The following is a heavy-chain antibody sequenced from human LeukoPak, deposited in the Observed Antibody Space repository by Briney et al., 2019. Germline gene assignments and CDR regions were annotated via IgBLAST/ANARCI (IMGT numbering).Heavy chain of an antibody. CDR1: GGTFSSYA. J-gene: IGHJ6*03. Sequence: SVKVSCKASGGTFSSYAISWVRQAPGQGLEWMGGIIPIFGTANCAQKFQGRVTITTDESTSTAYMELSSLRSEDTAVYYCARDRRKYQLLAGLGWGSYYMDVWGKGTTVTVSS. CDR2: IIPIFGTA. V-gene: IGHV1-69*05. D-gene: IGHD2-2*01. CDR3: ARDRRKYQLLAGLGWGSYYMDV.